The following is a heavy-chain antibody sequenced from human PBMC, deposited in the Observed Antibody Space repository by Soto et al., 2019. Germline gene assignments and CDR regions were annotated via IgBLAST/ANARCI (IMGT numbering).Heavy chain of an antibody. V-gene: IGHV1-69*01. J-gene: IGHJ6*02. CDR3: ARRAHVDSSSSGRVGYYYYYYGMDV. D-gene: IGHD6-6*01. Sequence: QVQLVQSGAEVKKPGSSVKVSCKASGGTFSSYAISWVRQAPGQGLEWMGGIIPIFGTANYAQKFQGRVTITADESTSTAYMELSSLRSEDTGVYYCARRAHVDSSSSGRVGYYYYYYGMDVWGQGTTVTVSS. CDR2: IIPIFGTA. CDR1: GGTFSSYA.